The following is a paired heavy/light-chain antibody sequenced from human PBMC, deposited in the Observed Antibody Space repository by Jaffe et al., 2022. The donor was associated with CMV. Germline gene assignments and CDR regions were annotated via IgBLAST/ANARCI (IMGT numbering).Light chain of an antibody. Sequence: DIQMTQSPSSLSASVGDRVTITCQASQDISNYLNWYQQKPGKAPKLLIYDASNLETGVPSRFSGSGSGTDFTFTISSLQPEDIATYYCQQYDNLRFTFGPGTKVDIK. CDR3: QQYDNLRFT. V-gene: IGKV1-33*01. CDR2: DAS. CDR1: QDISNY. J-gene: IGKJ3*01.
Heavy chain of an antibody. D-gene: IGHD3-9*01. V-gene: IGHV3-23*01. Sequence: EVQLLESGGGLVQPGGSLRLSCAASGFTFSSYAMSWVRQAPGKGLEWVSAISGSGGSTYYADSVKGRFTISRDNSKNTLYLQMNSLRAEDTAVYYCAKDRATYYDILTGYSLPYYFDYWGQGTLVTVSS. J-gene: IGHJ4*02. CDR1: GFTFSSYA. CDR3: AKDRATYYDILTGYSLPYYFDY. CDR2: ISGSGGST.